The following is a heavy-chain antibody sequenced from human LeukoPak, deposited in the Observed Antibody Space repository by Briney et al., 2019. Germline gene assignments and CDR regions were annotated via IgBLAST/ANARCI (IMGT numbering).Heavy chain of an antibody. Sequence: GGSLTLPCLLSGHTYSRYAMQWARHSTDEGRVWVADMSYGGNNGDYTDSVKGRFAIARDNTKNGMYLKMNRLRAEDTAVYYSAMESVRGVIGDAFDIWGQGTMVTVSS. CDR1: GHTYSRYA. CDR3: AMESVRGVIGDAFDI. J-gene: IGHJ3*02. CDR2: MSYGGNNG. V-gene: IGHV3-30*03. D-gene: IGHD3-10*01.